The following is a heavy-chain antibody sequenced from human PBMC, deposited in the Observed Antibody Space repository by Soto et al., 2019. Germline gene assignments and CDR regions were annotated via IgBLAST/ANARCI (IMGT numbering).Heavy chain of an antibody. D-gene: IGHD3-22*01. CDR1: GYSFAGYW. J-gene: IGHJ4*02. V-gene: IGHV5-10-1*01. Sequence: LKISCKGSGYSFAGYWITWVRQKPGKGLEWMGRIDPSDSQTYYSPSFRGHVTISATKSITTVFLQWSSLRASDTAMYYCARQIYDSDTGPNFQYYFDSWGRGTPVTVSS. CDR3: ARQIYDSDTGPNFQYYFDS. CDR2: IDPSDSQT.